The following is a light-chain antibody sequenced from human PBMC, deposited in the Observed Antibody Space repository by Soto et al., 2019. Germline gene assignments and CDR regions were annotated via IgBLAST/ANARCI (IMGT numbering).Light chain of an antibody. V-gene: IGLV2-14*01. J-gene: IGLJ1*01. CDR2: VVS. CDR3: GSYTSSDTPYV. CDR1: SSDVGGYKY. Sequence: QPASVSGSPGQSITISCTGTSSDVGGYKYVSWYQHHPDKAPKLIISVVSNRPSGVSNRFSGSKSGNTASLTISGLQAEDEADYYCGSYTSSDTPYVFGTGTKLTVL.